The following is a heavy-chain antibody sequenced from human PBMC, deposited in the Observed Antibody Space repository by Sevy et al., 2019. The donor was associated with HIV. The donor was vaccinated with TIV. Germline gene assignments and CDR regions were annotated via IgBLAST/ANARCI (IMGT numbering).Heavy chain of an antibody. V-gene: IGHV3-7*01. CDR2: IKQDGNEK. D-gene: IGHD4-17*01. J-gene: IGHJ4*02. CDR3: AREYTRWPPYYFDY. CDR1: GFTFSSYW. Sequence: GGSLRLSCAASGFTFSSYWMSWVRQAPGKGLEWVANIKQDGNEKYYVDSVKGRFTITRDNAKNSLYLQMNSLRAEDTAVYYCAREYTRWPPYYFDYWGQGTLVTVSS.